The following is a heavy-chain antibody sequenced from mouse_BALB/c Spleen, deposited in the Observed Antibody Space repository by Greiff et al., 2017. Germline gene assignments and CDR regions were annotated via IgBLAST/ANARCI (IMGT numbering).Heavy chain of an antibody. CDR1: GYTFTNYW. V-gene: IGHV1-69*02. J-gene: IGHJ3*01. CDR3: TNSYYGNTWFAY. D-gene: IGHD2-10*01. CDR2: IYPSDSYT. Sequence: QVQLQQPGAELVRPGASVKLSCKASGYTFTNYWINWVKQRPGQGLEWIGNIYPSDSYTNYNQKFKDKATLTVDKSSSTAYMQHSSPTSEDSAVYYCTNSYYGNTWFAYWGQGTLVTVSA.